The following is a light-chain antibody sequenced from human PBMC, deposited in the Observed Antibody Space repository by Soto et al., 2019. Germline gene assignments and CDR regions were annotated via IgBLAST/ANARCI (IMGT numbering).Light chain of an antibody. CDR1: SSDVGNYNY. Sequence: QSALTQPASVSGSPGQSITISCTGTSSDVGNYNYVSWYQQHPGKAPKLMIYDVSNRPSGVSNRFSGSKSGITASLTISGLQAEYEADYYGSSYTSSSTYVFGTGTKGTVL. CDR2: DVS. J-gene: IGLJ1*01. V-gene: IGLV2-14*01. CDR3: SSYTSSSTYV.